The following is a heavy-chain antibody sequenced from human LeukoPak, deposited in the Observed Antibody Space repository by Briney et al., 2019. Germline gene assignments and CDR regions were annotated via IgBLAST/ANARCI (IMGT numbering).Heavy chain of an antibody. Sequence: ASVKVSCKASGHTFTGFYMHWVRQAPGQGFEWMGWINPNTGGTNYAQKFQGRVTMTRDTPISTAYMELSGLTSDDTAIYYCASYPRYSSSPPFDYWGQGTLVTVSS. CDR1: GHTFTGFY. CDR3: ASYPRYSSSPPFDY. V-gene: IGHV1-2*02. J-gene: IGHJ4*02. D-gene: IGHD6-6*01. CDR2: INPNTGGT.